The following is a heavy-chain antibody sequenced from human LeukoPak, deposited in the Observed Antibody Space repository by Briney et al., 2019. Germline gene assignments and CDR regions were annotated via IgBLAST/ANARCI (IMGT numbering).Heavy chain of an antibody. CDR1: GDSFSSYH. J-gene: IGHJ4*02. CDR3: ARVGRGDHSWGSYYCDH. CDR2: ISSSGST. D-gene: IGHD3-16*01. Sequence: SETLSLTCTVSVSGDSFSSYHWSWLRQPPGKGLEWIGYISSSGSTSYNPSLKSRHTISVDTSKNQFSLKLNSVTAADTAVYYCARVGRGDHSWGSYYCDHWGQGTLVSVSS. V-gene: IGHV4-59*01.